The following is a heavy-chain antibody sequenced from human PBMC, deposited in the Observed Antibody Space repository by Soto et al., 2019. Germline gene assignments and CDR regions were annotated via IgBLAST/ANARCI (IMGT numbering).Heavy chain of an antibody. CDR1: GYTFTSYG. D-gene: IGHD3-3*01. Sequence: ASVKVSCKASGYTFTSYGISWVRQAPGQGLEWMGWISAYNGNTNYAQKLQGRVTMTTDTSASTAYMELRSLRSDDTAVYYCARGGVGTLDGLNAFDIWGQGTMVTVSS. V-gene: IGHV1-18*01. J-gene: IGHJ3*02. CDR3: ARGGVGTLDGLNAFDI. CDR2: ISAYNGNT.